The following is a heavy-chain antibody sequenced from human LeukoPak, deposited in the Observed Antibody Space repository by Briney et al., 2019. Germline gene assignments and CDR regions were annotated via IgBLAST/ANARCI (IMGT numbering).Heavy chain of an antibody. J-gene: IGHJ4*02. CDR3: ARKDGDY. CDR1: GGSLSDNY. CDR2: TNHIGNT. V-gene: IGHV4-34*01. Sequence: MSSETLSLTCAVSGGSLSDNYWTWIRQPPGKGLEWIGDTNHIGNTDYNPSLKGRVTISVDTSENHLSLRLTSVTAADTAMYYCARKDGDYWGRGTLVTVSS.